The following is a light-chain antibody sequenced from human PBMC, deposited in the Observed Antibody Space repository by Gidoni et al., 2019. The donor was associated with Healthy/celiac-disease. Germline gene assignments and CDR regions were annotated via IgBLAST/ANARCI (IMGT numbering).Light chain of an antibody. CDR3: QQFDSYPQT. Sequence: AIQLTQSPSSLSASVGDRVTITCRASQGISSALDWYQQKPGKAPKLLIYDASSLESGVPSRFSGSGSGTDFTLTISSLQPEDFATYYCQQFDSYPQTFGGGTKVEIK. CDR2: DAS. CDR1: QGISSA. V-gene: IGKV1-13*02. J-gene: IGKJ4*01.